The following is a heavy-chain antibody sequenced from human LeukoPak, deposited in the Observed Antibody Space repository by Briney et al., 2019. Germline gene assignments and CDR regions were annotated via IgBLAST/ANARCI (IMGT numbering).Heavy chain of an antibody. CDR2: IIPIFGTV. CDR1: RDTFTTHA. Sequence: SVKASCKASRDTFTTHALSWVRQAPGQGLEWMGGIIPIFGTVNYAQKFQSRVTFTAEESTSTVYMELRSLRSEDTAVYYCARERRRDSCSSYYYSMDVWGDGTTVTVSS. CDR3: ARERRRDSCSSYYYSMDV. J-gene: IGHJ6*03. D-gene: IGHD2-2*01. V-gene: IGHV1-69*13.